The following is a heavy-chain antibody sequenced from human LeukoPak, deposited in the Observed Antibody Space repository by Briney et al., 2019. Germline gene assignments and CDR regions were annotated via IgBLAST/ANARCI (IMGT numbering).Heavy chain of an antibody. J-gene: IGHJ5*02. CDR3: ARRATLGYCSSTSCYWVPWFDP. CDR2: MNPNSGNT. D-gene: IGHD2-2*01. Sequence: ASVKVSCKASGYTFTSYDINWVRQATGQGLEWMGWMNPNSGNTGYAQKFQGRVTITTDESTSTAYMELSSLRSEDTAVYYCARRATLGYCSSTSCYWVPWFDPWGQGTLVTVSS. V-gene: IGHV1-8*01. CDR1: GYTFTSYD.